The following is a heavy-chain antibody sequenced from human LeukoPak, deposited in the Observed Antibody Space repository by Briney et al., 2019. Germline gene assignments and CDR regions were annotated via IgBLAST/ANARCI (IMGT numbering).Heavy chain of an antibody. CDR1: GGSISSSSHY. CDR3: ARQRTSGSASNLRVAQIDS. CDR2: IYYSGST. V-gene: IGHV4-39*01. Sequence: SETLSLTCSVSGGSISSSSHYWAWIRQSPGTGLEWIGSIYYSGSTYYNPSLKSRATISVDTSKNQISLKVSSVTAADSALYFCARQRTSGSASNLRVAQIDSWGQGTLVTVSS. J-gene: IGHJ4*02. D-gene: IGHD3-3*01.